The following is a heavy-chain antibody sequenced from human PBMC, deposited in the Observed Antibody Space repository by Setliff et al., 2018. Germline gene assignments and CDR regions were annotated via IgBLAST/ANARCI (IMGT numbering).Heavy chain of an antibody. V-gene: IGHV3-74*01. J-gene: IGHJ6*03. D-gene: IGHD7-27*01. CDR1: GFNFNKYW. Sequence: QPGGSLRLSCTVYGFNFNKYWMYWVRQAPGKGLEWVSRINGDATIAHYADSVKGRFTTSRDNARNALYLQMVSLRGEDTGVYFCAALDWGENFYNVDVWGKGTTVTVSS. CDR2: INGDATIA. CDR3: AALDWGENFYNVDV.